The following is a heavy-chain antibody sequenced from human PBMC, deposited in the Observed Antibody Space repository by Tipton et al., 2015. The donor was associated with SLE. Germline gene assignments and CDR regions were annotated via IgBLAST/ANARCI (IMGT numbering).Heavy chain of an antibody. CDR1: GGSLSTYF. V-gene: IGHV4-59*01. D-gene: IGHD2-8*01. CDR2: IYYTGNT. Sequence: TLSLTCTVSGGSLSTYFWHWIRQPPGKGLEWIGYIYYTGNTNYNPSLKSRVIISVDTSKNQVSLKMTSVTAADTAVYYCARAPGYCSDGVCYTSWFDPWGQGTLVSVSS. J-gene: IGHJ5*02. CDR3: ARAPGYCSDGVCYTSWFDP.